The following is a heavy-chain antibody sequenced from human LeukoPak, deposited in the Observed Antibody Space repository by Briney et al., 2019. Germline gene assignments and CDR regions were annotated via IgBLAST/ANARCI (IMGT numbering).Heavy chain of an antibody. D-gene: IGHD2-2*01. V-gene: IGHV1-2*02. J-gene: IGHJ5*02. Sequence: ASVKVSCKASGYTFTDYYMHWVRQAPGQGLEWMGWINPNSGVTNYAQKFQGRVTVTRDTSITTVYMELSRLRSDDTAVYYCARDYCSSTSCYSWFDPWGPGTLVTVSS. CDR2: INPNSGVT. CDR1: GYTFTDYY. CDR3: ARDYCSSTSCYSWFDP.